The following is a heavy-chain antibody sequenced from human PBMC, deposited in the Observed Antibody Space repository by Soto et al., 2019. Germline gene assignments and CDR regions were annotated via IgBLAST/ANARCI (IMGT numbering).Heavy chain of an antibody. CDR1: GFTLSVYY. CDR3: ARTTTTGGRFRWFDP. D-gene: IGHD4-4*01. Sequence: QVQLVESGGGLVKPGGSLRLSCAASGFTLSVYYMSWIRQAPGKGLEWISYISSRGSTIYYADSVKGRFTISRDNAESSLYLQMSSLRAEDTAVYYCARTTTTGGRFRWFDPWGQGTLVTVSS. J-gene: IGHJ5*02. CDR2: ISSRGSTI. V-gene: IGHV3-11*01.